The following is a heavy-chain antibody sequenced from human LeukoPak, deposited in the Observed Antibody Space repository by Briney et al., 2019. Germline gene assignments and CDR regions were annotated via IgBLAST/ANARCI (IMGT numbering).Heavy chain of an antibody. V-gene: IGHV3-74*01. CDR3: ARVGVGMYHFDH. D-gene: IGHD2-2*01. CDR1: GFTLSTYW. CDR2: INPDGSTT. J-gene: IGHJ4*02. Sequence: GGSLRLSCAASGFTLSTYWMHWVRHAPGKGLVWVSRINPDGSTTTYADSVEGRFTISRDNAKNTLNLQMSSLRAEDTAVYYCARVGVGMYHFDHWGQGTLVTVSS.